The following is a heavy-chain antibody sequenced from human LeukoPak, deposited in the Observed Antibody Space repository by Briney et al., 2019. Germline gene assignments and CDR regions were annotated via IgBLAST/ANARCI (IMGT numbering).Heavy chain of an antibody. Sequence: PGGSLRLSCAASGFTFSSYEMNWVRQAPGKGLEWVSYISSSGSTIYYADSVKGRFTISRDNASNSLYLQMNSLTAEDTAVYYCARDPYSGAYGDTYYYFMDVWGKGTTVTISS. CDR1: GFTFSSYE. D-gene: IGHD1-26*01. CDR3: ARDPYSGAYGDTYYYFMDV. J-gene: IGHJ6*03. V-gene: IGHV3-48*03. CDR2: ISSSGSTI.